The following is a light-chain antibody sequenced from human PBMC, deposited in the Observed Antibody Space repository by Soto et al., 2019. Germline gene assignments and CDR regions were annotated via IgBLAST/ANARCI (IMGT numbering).Light chain of an antibody. V-gene: IGLV2-8*01. Sequence: QSALTQPPSASGSPGQSVTISCTGTSSDVGGYDFVSWYQHHPGKAPKLMIYEVSKRPSGVPDRFSGSKSGNTASLTVSGLQAEDEADYYCNSYVDGDNWEFGGGTKVTVL. CDR3: NSYVDGDNWE. CDR2: EVS. CDR1: SSDVGGYDF. J-gene: IGLJ3*02.